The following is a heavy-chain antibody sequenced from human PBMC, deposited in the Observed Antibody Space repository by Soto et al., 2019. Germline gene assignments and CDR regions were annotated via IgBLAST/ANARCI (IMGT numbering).Heavy chain of an antibody. CDR3: AKSLYYYDSSPLDH. Sequence: GSLRLSCAAAVFDFEDYAMHWVRQVPGKGLEWVSLTNSDGTDSYYVDSVKGRFTISRDNAKRTLYLQMDRLRPEDTALYFCAKSLYYYDSSPLDHWGQGTLVTVSS. CDR1: VFDFEDYA. V-gene: IGHV3-43D*04. D-gene: IGHD3-22*01. CDR2: TNSDGTDS. J-gene: IGHJ4*02.